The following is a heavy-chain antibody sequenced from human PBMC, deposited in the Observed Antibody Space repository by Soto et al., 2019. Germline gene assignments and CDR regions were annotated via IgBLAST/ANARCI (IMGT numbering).Heavy chain of an antibody. CDR1: GYTFTSYG. D-gene: IGHD2-2*02. Sequence: ASVKVSCKASGYTFTSYGISWVRQAPGQGLEWMGWISAYNGNTNYAQKLQGRVTMTTDTSTSTAYMELRSLRSDDTAVYYCARDFAPFIVVVPAAIVNWGQGTLVTVSS. CDR3: ARDFAPFIVVVPAAIVN. CDR2: ISAYNGNT. V-gene: IGHV1-18*01. J-gene: IGHJ4*02.